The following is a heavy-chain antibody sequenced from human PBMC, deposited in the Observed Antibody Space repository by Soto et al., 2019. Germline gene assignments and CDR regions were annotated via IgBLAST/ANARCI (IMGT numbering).Heavy chain of an antibody. J-gene: IGHJ3*02. CDR1: GGSISSYY. Sequence: PSETLSLTCTVSGGSISSYYWSWIRQPAGKGLEWIGRIYTSGSTNYNPSLKSRVTMSVDTSKNQFSLKLSSVTAADTAVYYCARVIGRAFTTHDAFDIWGQGTMVTVSS. CDR2: IYTSGST. D-gene: IGHD3-22*01. V-gene: IGHV4-4*07. CDR3: ARVIGRAFTTHDAFDI.